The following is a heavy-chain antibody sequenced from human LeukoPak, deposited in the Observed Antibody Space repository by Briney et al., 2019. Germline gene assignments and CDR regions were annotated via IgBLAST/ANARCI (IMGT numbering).Heavy chain of an antibody. V-gene: IGHV5-51*01. CDR3: ARQRDGYSDY. J-gene: IGHJ4*02. CDR1: GYTFTSYW. D-gene: IGHD5-24*01. Sequence: GESLKISCXGSGYTFTSYWIGWVRQMPGKGLEWVGIIYPGDSDTRYSPSFQGQVTISADKSISTAYLQWRSLKASDTAMYYCARQRDGYSDYWGQGTLVTVSS. CDR2: IYPGDSDT.